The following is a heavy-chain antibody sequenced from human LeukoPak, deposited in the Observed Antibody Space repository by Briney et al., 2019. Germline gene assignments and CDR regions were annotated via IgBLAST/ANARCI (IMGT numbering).Heavy chain of an antibody. J-gene: IGHJ4*02. D-gene: IGHD3-22*01. Sequence: ASVKVSCKASGYTFTSYDINWVRQATGQGLEWMGWMNPNSGNTGYAQEFQGRVTMTRNTSISTAYMELSSLRSEDTAVYYCARGTGRYYDSSGPPTPYWGQGTLVTVSS. V-gene: IGHV1-8*01. CDR3: ARGTGRYYDSSGPPTPY. CDR2: MNPNSGNT. CDR1: GYTFTSYD.